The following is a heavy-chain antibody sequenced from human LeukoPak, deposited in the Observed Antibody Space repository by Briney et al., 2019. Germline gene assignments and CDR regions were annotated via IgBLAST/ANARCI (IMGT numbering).Heavy chain of an antibody. D-gene: IGHD2-2*01. V-gene: IGHV1-69*04. J-gene: IGHJ6*02. CDR3: ASHIVVVPAALYYYYGMDV. CDR2: IIPIFGIA. CDR1: GGTFSSYA. Sequence: SVKVSCKASGGTFSSYAISWVRQAPGQGLEWMGRIIPIFGIANYAQKFQGRVTITADKSTSTAYMEMSSLRSEATAVYYCASHIVVVPAALYYYYGMDVWGQGTTVTVSS.